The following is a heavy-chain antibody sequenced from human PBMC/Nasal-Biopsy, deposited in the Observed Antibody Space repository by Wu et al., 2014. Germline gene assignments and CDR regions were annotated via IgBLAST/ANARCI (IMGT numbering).Heavy chain of an antibody. V-gene: IGHV4-61*02. Sequence: TLSLTCRVSGGSISSSGYYWGWIRQPPGRGLEWIGRIYTSGSPNYNPSLKSRVTISVDRSKSQFSLKLSSVTATDTAVYYCAAWLFGLRSFDIWGQGTMVTVSS. J-gene: IGHJ3*02. CDR1: GGSISSSGYY. D-gene: IGHD2-21*01. CDR3: AAWLFGLRSFDI. CDR2: IYTSGSP.